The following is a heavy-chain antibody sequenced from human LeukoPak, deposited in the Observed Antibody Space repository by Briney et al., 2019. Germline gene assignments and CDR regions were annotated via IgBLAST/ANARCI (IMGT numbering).Heavy chain of an antibody. J-gene: IGHJ3*02. CDR1: GGSISGYF. Sequence: SETLSLTCIVSGGSISGYFWSWIRQPAGRGLEWGGRIYSSGSTNYNPSLKSRVTISVDTSKNQFSLKLSSVTAADTAVYYCAGDNYDSSGWVAFDIWGQGTMVTVSS. CDR2: IYSSGST. D-gene: IGHD3-22*01. CDR3: AGDNYDSSGWVAFDI. V-gene: IGHV4-4*07.